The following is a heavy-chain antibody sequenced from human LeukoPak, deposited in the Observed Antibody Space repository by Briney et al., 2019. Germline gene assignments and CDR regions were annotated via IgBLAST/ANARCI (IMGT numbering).Heavy chain of an antibody. Sequence: GESLKISCKGSGYSFTSYWIGWVRQMPGKGLEWMGIIYPGDSDTRYGPSFQGQVTISADKSISTAYLQWSSLKASDTAMYYCARRHTGYCSGGSCYFDYWGQGTLVTVSS. J-gene: IGHJ4*02. CDR2: IYPGDSDT. V-gene: IGHV5-51*01. CDR1: GYSFTSYW. D-gene: IGHD2-15*01. CDR3: ARRHTGYCSGGSCYFDY.